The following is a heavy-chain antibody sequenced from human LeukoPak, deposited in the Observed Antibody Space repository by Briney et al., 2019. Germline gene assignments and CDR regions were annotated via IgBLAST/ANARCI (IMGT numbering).Heavy chain of an antibody. J-gene: IGHJ4*02. V-gene: IGHV5-51*01. D-gene: IGHD3-3*01. CDR2: IYPGDSDT. CDR3: ARQALIFGVVSY. CDR1: GYSFTSYW. Sequence: KSGESLKISCKGSGYSFTSYWIGLGRQMPGKVLEWMRIIYPGDSDTRYSPSFQGQVTISADKSISTAYLQWSRLNASETAIYCGARQALIFGVVSYWGQGTLVSVSS.